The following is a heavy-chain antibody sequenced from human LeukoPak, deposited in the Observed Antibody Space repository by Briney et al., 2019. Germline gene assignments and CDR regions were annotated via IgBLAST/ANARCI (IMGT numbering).Heavy chain of an antibody. CDR3: ATGIAAAPQFDY. CDR2: ISGSGGST. CDR1: GFTFSSYA. D-gene: IGHD6-13*01. J-gene: IGHJ4*02. V-gene: IGHV3-23*01. Sequence: GGSLRLSCAASGFTFSSYAMSWVRQAPGKGLEWVSAISGSGGSTYYADSVKGRFTISRDNSKNTLYLQMNSLRAEDTAVYYCATGIAAAPQFDYWGQGTLVTVSS.